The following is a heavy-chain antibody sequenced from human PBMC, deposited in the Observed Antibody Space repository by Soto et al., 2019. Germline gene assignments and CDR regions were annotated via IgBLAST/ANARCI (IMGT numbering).Heavy chain of an antibody. CDR2: IYYSGST. J-gene: IGHJ6*03. V-gene: IGHV4-59*01. Sequence: QVQLQDSVPGLVKPSETLSLTCTVSGGSISSYYWSWIRQPPGKGLEWIGYIYYSGSTNYNPSLKSRVTISVDTSKNPFSLKLSSVTAADTAVYYCARRLGAHDYGGYYYYMDVWGKGTTVTVSS. CDR3: ARRLGAHDYGGYYYYMDV. D-gene: IGHD4-17*01. CDR1: GGSISSYY.